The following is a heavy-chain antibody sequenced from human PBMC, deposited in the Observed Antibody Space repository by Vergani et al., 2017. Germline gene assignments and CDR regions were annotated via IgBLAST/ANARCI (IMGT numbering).Heavy chain of an antibody. CDR2: MNPISGNT. CDR1: GYTFTSDD. J-gene: IGHJ4*02. V-gene: IGHV1-8*03. D-gene: IGHD2-8*01. CDR3: VKARRTCTYDHCPRYYYDL. Sequence: QVQLVQSGAEVKKPGASVKVSCKASGYTFTSDDINWVRQATGQGLEWMGWMNPISGNTGYAQNLQGRLTITRDTSVNTAYMELSSLTSDDIAVYYCVKARRTCTYDHCPRYYYDLWGQGTLVTVSS.